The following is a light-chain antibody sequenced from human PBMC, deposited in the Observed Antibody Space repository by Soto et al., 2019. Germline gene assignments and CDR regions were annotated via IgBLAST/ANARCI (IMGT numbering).Light chain of an antibody. V-gene: IGLV2-23*01. CDR2: GDT. CDR1: ISDVGGYNF. J-gene: IGLJ3*02. CDR3: CSYAGSSTWV. Sequence: QSVLTQPASVSGSPGQSITITCSGTISDVGGYNFVSWYQQHPGKAPKLIIYGDTKRPSGVSNRFSGSKSGNTASLTISGLQAEDEADYYCCSYAGSSTWVFGGGTKLSVL.